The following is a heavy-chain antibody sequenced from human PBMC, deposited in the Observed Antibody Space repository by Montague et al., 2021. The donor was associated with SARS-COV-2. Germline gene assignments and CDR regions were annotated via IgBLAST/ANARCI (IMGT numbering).Heavy chain of an antibody. CDR1: GDSISRSNYY. Sequence: SETLSLTCTVSGDSISRSNYYWGWIRQSPGKGLEWIGSIYYRGSTYYNPSLKSRVTMSVDTSKNQFSLNLSSATAADTAIYYCAGHRVAYWYFDLRGRGTLVTVSS. CDR2: IYYRGST. CDR3: AGHRVAYWYFDL. J-gene: IGHJ2*01. D-gene: IGHD2-15*01. V-gene: IGHV4-39*01.